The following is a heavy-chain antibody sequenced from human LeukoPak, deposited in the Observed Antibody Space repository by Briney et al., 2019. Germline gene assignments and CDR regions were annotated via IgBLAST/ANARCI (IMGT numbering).Heavy chain of an antibody. V-gene: IGHV3-48*03. CDR2: ISSSGSTI. D-gene: IGHD3-22*01. J-gene: IGHJ5*02. CDR3: ARHQPDDYSGYH. Sequence: GGSLRLSCAASGFTFSSYEMNWVRQAPGKGLEWVSYISSSGSTIYYADSVKGRFTISRDNAKNSLYLQMTSLRAEDTAVYYCARHQPDDYSGYHWGQGTLVTVSS. CDR1: GFTFSSYE.